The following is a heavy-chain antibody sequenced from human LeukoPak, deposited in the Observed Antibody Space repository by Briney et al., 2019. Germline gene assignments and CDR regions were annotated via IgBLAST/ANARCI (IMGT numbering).Heavy chain of an antibody. D-gene: IGHD3-16*01. CDR3: ATELSVGTSLHYVY. CDR2: IDANGANT. Sequence: GGSLRLSCVASGLTFIDYAMSWVRQAPGKGLEWVSTIDANGANTWYAGSVNGRFTISRDTSKNTLSLLMNSLRADDTALYYCATELSVGTSLHYVYWGQGTLVTVSS. CDR1: GLTFIDYA. V-gene: IGHV3-23*01. J-gene: IGHJ4*02.